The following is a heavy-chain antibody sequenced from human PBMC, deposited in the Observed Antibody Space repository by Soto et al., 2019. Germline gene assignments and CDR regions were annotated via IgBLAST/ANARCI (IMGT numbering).Heavy chain of an antibody. V-gene: IGHV1-69*13. CDR3: AIRFIAARPDYYYYGMDV. CDR1: ACTFTSYE. CDR2: VIASFGTA. J-gene: IGHJ6*02. Sequence: ASVKFSRKASACTFTSYEISWVRQAPGQGLEWMGGVIASFGTANYAQKSQGRVMITADESTSTAYMELSSLRSEDTAVYYCAIRFIAARPDYYYYGMDVWGQGTTVTVSS. D-gene: IGHD6-6*01.